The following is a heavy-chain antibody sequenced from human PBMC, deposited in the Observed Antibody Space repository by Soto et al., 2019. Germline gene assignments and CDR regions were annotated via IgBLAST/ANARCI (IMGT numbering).Heavy chain of an antibody. Sequence: QVQLVQSGAEVKKPGSSVKVSCKASGGTFSSYAISWVRQAPGQGLEWMGGIIPIFGTANYAQKFQGGVTSTADEATSTAYMELSSLRSEDTAVYYCARDPLLRVIVLVPAAAYGMDVWGQGTTVTVSS. D-gene: IGHD2-2*01. CDR1: GGTFSSYA. V-gene: IGHV1-69*12. CDR2: IIPIFGTA. CDR3: ARDPLLRVIVLVPAAAYGMDV. J-gene: IGHJ6*02.